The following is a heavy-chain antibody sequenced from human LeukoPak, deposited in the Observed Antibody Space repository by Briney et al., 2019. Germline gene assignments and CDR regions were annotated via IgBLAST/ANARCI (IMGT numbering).Heavy chain of an antibody. Sequence: SETLSLTCAVSGGSISSYYWSWIRQPPGKGLEWIGYIYHSGNTYYNPSLKSRVTISVDRSKNQFSLKLSSVTAADTAVYYCAREGQRYCSSTSCPNSLYYFDYWGQGTLVTVSS. CDR3: AREGQRYCSSTSCPNSLYYFDY. J-gene: IGHJ4*02. CDR1: GGSISSYY. CDR2: IYHSGNT. V-gene: IGHV4-59*12. D-gene: IGHD2-2*01.